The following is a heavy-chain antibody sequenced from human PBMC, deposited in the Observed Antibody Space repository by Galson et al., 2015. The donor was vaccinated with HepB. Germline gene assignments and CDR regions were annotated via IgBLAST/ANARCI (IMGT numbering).Heavy chain of an antibody. CDR3: ARHDSSDWYGQHNWFDP. V-gene: IGHV3-23*01. Sequence: SLRLSCAASGFTFSSYSMSWVRQAPGMGLEWVSRVSASGATTNYADPVKGRFTISKDNSKNTLYLVMNSLRVEDTAVYYCARHDSSDWYGQHNWFDPWGQGTLVTVSS. CDR1: GFTFSSYS. D-gene: IGHD6-19*01. CDR2: VSASGATT. J-gene: IGHJ5*02.